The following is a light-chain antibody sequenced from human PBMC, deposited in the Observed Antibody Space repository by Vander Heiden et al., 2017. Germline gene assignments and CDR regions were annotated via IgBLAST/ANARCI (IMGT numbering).Light chain of an antibody. CDR3: QQGSSWPFT. V-gene: IGKV3-11*01. Sequence: ELVLTPSPATLSLSPGERATLSCRASQSVSSYLGWYQQKPGQAHRLLIYAASTRATGIPARFSGGGSGTDFTLTISSLEPEDFAVYYCQQGSSWPFTFGQGTKLEIK. CDR2: AAS. J-gene: IGKJ2*01. CDR1: QSVSSY.